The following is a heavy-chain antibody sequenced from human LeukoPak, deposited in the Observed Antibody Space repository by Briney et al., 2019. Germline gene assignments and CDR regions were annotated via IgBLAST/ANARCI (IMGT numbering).Heavy chain of an antibody. D-gene: IGHD3-10*01. CDR1: GGSISGHY. CDR3: ARVALFGSGSYYWFDP. CDR2: IYMTGST. J-gene: IGHJ5*02. V-gene: IGHV4-4*07. Sequence: SETLSLTCTVSGGSISGHYWSWIRQPAGKGLELIVRIYMTGSTNYNPSLKSRVTMSVDMSKNQFSLKLSSVTAAETAVYFCARVALFGSGSYYWFDPWGQGSLVTVSS.